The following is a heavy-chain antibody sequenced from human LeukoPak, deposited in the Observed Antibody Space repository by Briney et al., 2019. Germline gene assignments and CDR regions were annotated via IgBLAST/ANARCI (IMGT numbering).Heavy chain of an antibody. CDR1: GFTFSIYS. CDR2: ITSDRRTI. CDR3: ARSTSGTFDH. V-gene: IGHV3-48*01. D-gene: IGHD5/OR15-5a*01. Sequence: GGSLRLSCAAPGFTFSIYSMNWVRQAPGKGLEWVSYITSDRRTISYADPVKGRFTISRDNDKRLLYLQMDSLRAGDTAVYYCARSTSGTFDHWGQGMLVTVS. J-gene: IGHJ4*02.